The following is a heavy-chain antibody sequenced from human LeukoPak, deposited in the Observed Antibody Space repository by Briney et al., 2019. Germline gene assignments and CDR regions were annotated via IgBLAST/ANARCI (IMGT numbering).Heavy chain of an antibody. J-gene: IGHJ4*02. CDR3: ARLPAYCSSTSCYYDY. CDR1: GFTFSTYW. Sequence: GGSLRLSCAASGFTFSTYWMHWVRQAPGKGLVWVSHINTDGSHTNYADSVKGRFTISRDNAKNTLYLQMNSLRAEVTAVYYCARLPAYCSSTSCYYDYWGQGTLVTVSS. V-gene: IGHV3-74*01. CDR2: INTDGSHT. D-gene: IGHD2-2*01.